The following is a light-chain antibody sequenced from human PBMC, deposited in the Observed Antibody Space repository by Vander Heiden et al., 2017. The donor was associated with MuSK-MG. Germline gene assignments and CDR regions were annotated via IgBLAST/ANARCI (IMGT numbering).Light chain of an antibody. CDR1: QDISNY. CDR2: DAS. CDR3: QQDDNLPYT. J-gene: IGKJ2*01. V-gene: IGKV1-33*01. Sequence: DIQMTQSPSSLSASVGNRVTITCQASQDISNYLKWYQQKPGKAPKRLIYDASNLETGVPSRFSGSGSGTDFTFTISSLQPEDFATYDCQQDDNLPYTFGQGTKLEIK.